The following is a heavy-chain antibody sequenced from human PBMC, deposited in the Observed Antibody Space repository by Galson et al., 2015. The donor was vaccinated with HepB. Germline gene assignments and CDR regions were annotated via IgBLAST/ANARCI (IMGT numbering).Heavy chain of an antibody. J-gene: IGHJ3*02. Sequence: LRLSCAASGFTFSSYAMSWVRQAPGKGLEWVSAISGSGGSTYYADSVKGRFTISRDNSKNTLYLQMNSLRAEDTAVYYCAKLIRYCSSTSCDDAFDIWGQGTMVTVSS. CDR1: GFTFSSYA. V-gene: IGHV3-23*01. D-gene: IGHD2-2*01. CDR3: AKLIRYCSSTSCDDAFDI. CDR2: ISGSGGST.